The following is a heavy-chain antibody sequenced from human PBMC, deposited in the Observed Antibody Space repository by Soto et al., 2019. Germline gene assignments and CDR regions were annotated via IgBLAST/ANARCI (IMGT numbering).Heavy chain of an antibody. CDR2: FDPEDGET. Sequence: ASVKVSCKVSGYTLTELSMHWVRQAPGKGLEWMGGFDPEDGETIYAQKFQGRVTMTEDTSTDTAYMELSSLRSEDTAVYYCATDLAAVAGLKATPNYYYGMDVWGQGTTVTVSS. CDR1: GYTLTELS. V-gene: IGHV1-24*01. J-gene: IGHJ6*02. D-gene: IGHD6-19*01. CDR3: ATDLAAVAGLKATPNYYYGMDV.